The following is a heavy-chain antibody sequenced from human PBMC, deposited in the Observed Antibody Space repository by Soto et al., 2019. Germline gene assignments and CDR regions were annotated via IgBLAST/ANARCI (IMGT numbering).Heavy chain of an antibody. Sequence: ASVKVSCKASGYTFTGYYMHWVRQAPGQGLEWMGWINPNSGGTNYAQKFQGRVTMTRDTSISTAYMELSRLRSDDTAVYYCARDAYYYDSSGHLDYWGQVTLVTVSS. CDR3: ARDAYYYDSSGHLDY. D-gene: IGHD3-22*01. V-gene: IGHV1-2*02. J-gene: IGHJ4*02. CDR2: INPNSGGT. CDR1: GYTFTGYY.